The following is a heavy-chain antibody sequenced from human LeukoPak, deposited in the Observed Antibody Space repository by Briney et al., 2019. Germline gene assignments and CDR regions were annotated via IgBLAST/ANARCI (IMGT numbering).Heavy chain of an antibody. Sequence: SETLSLTCTVSGGSISSYSWSWIRQPPGKGLEWIGSIYYSGSTNYNPSLKSRVTMSVDTSKNQFSLKLSSVTAADTAVYYCARDPYSSYLDYWGQGTLVTVSS. CDR1: GGSISSYS. CDR2: IYYSGST. J-gene: IGHJ4*02. CDR3: ARDPYSSYLDY. D-gene: IGHD6-6*01. V-gene: IGHV4-59*12.